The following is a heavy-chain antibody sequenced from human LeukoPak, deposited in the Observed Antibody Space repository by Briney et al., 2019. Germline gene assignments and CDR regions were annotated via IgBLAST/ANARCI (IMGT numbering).Heavy chain of an antibody. CDR2: ISSSGNT. D-gene: IGHD6-13*01. CDR3: VKGRISEDGLDF. Sequence: GGSLRLSCAASGFTFSRSAMTWVRQTPGKGRDSVASISSSGNTYYADSVKGRFTISRDNSKNMLYLQMNSLRAEDTAVYYCVKGRISEDGLDFWGQGTLLTVSP. CDR1: GFTFSRSA. J-gene: IGHJ4*02. V-gene: IGHV3-23*01.